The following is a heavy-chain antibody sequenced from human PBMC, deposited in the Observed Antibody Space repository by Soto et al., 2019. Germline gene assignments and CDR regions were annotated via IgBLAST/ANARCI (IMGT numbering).Heavy chain of an antibody. Sequence: ASVKVSCKVSGYTLTELSMHWVRQAPGKGLEWMGGFDPEDGETIYAQKFQGRVTMTEDTSTGTAYMELSSLRSEDTAVYYCAKPYGDYRDYFDYWGQGTLVTVSS. CDR2: FDPEDGET. D-gene: IGHD4-17*01. CDR1: GYTLTELS. CDR3: AKPYGDYRDYFDY. V-gene: IGHV1-24*01. J-gene: IGHJ4*02.